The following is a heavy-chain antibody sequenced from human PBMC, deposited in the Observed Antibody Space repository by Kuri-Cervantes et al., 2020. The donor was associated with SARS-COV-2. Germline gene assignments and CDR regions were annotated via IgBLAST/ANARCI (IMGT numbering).Heavy chain of an antibody. D-gene: IGHD1-26*01. V-gene: IGHV4-38-2*02. J-gene: IGHJ4*02. CDR1: GYSISSGYY. CDR2: LNHDGST. CDR3: ARAKYQPGSTTPFDY. Sequence: GSLRLSCTVSGYSISSGYYWGWIRQPPGKGLEWIGELNHDGSTNYNPSLKSRITISGDASKNQLSLKVTSVTAADTAAYYCARAKYQPGSTTPFDYWGQGTLVTVSS.